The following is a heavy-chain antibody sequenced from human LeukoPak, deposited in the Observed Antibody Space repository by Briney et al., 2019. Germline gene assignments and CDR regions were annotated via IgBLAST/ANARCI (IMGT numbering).Heavy chain of an antibody. V-gene: IGHV3-21*01. CDR2: ITSSSSYT. CDR1: GFTFSSYS. Sequence: GGSLRLSCAASGFTFSSYSMNWVRQAPGKGLEWVSSITSSSSYTYYADSVKGRFTISRDNAGNSLYLQMNSLRAEDTAVYYCARDILSAYNVWGKGTTVTVSS. J-gene: IGHJ6*03. D-gene: IGHD2-2*02. CDR3: ARDILSAYNV.